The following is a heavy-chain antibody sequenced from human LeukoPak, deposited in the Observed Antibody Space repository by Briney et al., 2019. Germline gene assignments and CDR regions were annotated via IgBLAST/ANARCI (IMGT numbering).Heavy chain of an antibody. V-gene: IGHV4-59*01. J-gene: IGHJ4*02. D-gene: IGHD5-24*01. CDR3: ARDRRDGFFDY. Sequence: PSETLSLTCAVYGGSFSGYYWSWIRQPPGKGLEWIGYIYYSGSTNYNPSLKSRVTISVDTSKNQFSLKLSSVTAADTAVYYCARDRRDGFFDYWGQGTLVTVSS. CDR1: GGSFSGYY. CDR2: IYYSGST.